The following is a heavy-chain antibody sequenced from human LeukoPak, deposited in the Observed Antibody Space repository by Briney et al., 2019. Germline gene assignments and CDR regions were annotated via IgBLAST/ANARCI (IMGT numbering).Heavy chain of an antibody. J-gene: IGHJ4*02. CDR3: ATNDYYDSSGYPLDY. V-gene: IGHV1-24*01. Sequence: SVKVSCKXSGXTLTELSMHWVRQAPGKGLEWMGGFDPEDGETIYAQKFQGRVTMTEDTSTDTAYMELSSLRSEDTAVYYCATNDYYDSSGYPLDYWGQGTLVTVSS. CDR1: GXTLTELS. D-gene: IGHD3-22*01. CDR2: FDPEDGET.